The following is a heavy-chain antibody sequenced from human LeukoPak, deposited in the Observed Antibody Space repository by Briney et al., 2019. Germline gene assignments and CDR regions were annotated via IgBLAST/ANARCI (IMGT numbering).Heavy chain of an antibody. V-gene: IGHV1-18*01. CDR1: GYTFTSYG. CDR2: ISAYNGNT. Sequence: ASVKVSCKASGYTFTSYGISWVRQAPGQGLEWMGWISAYNGNTNYAQKLQGRVTMTTDTSTSTAYMELRSLRSDDTAVYYCARDGRRSYYYDSSGLIDYWGQGTLVTVSS. CDR3: ARDGRRSYYYDSSGLIDY. D-gene: IGHD3-22*01. J-gene: IGHJ4*02.